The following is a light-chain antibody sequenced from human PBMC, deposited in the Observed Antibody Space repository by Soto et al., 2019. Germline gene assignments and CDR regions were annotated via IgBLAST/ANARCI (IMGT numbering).Light chain of an antibody. CDR3: QQYYSTPRT. J-gene: IGKJ1*01. CDR1: QYISIY. Sequence: DIQMTQSQSSLSASVGDRVTITCRASQYISIYLNWYQQKPGKAPKVLISAASSLQSGVPDRFSGSGSGTDFTLTISSLQAEDVAVYYCQQYYSTPRTFGQGTKVDIK. V-gene: IGKV1-39*01. CDR2: AAS.